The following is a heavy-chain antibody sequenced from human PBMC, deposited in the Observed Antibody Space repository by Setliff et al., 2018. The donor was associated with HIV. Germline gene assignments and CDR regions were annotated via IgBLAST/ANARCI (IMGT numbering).Heavy chain of an antibody. CDR2: INPNSGGT. D-gene: IGHD3-22*01. Sequence: ASVKVSCKASGYTFTGYYMHWVRQAPGQGLEWMGWINPNSGGTNYAQKFQGRVTMTRDTSISTAYMDQSRLGSDDTAVYYCARGAVYYDSSVYRGGGLYYMDVWGKGTTVTVSS. J-gene: IGHJ6*03. CDR3: ARGAVYYDSSVYRGGGLYYMDV. V-gene: IGHV1-2*02. CDR1: GYTFTGYY.